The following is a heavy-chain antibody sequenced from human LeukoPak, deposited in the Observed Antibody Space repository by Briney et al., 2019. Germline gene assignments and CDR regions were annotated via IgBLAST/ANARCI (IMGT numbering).Heavy chain of an antibody. Sequence: SETLSLTCTVSGVSISSYWWTWIRQPAGKGLEWIGRIYTSGSTNYNPSLESRVTMSVDTSKNQFSLKLSSVTAADTALCYCARETGSGSYDYCGQGTLVTVSS. D-gene: IGHD3-10*01. V-gene: IGHV4-4*07. CDR2: IYTSGST. J-gene: IGHJ4*02. CDR3: ARETGSGSYDY. CDR1: GVSISSYW.